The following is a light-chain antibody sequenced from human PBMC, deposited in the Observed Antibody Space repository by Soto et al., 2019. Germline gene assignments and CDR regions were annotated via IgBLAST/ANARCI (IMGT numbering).Light chain of an antibody. Sequence: DIQMTQSPSTLSASVGDRVTITCRASQSISSWLAWYQQKPGKAPKLLIYKASSLESGVPSRVSGSGSGTEFTLTISSLQTDDFSTYYCQQYNSYWTFGQGTKVEIK. J-gene: IGKJ1*01. CDR2: KAS. CDR3: QQYNSYWT. V-gene: IGKV1-5*03. CDR1: QSISSW.